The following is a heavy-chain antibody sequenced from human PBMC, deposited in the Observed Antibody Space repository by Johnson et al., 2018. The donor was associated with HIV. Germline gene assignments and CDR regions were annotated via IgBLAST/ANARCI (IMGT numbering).Heavy chain of an antibody. V-gene: IGHV3-15*01. CDR3: TTEWEYYYGSGKLDAFDI. Sequence: VQLVESGGGVVQPGGSLRLSCAVSGFIFSNAWMSWVRQAPGKGLEWVGRVKSKNDGGTTEYGAPVKGRFTISRDESKNMMYLQMNSLKTEDTAVYYCTTEWEYYYGSGKLDAFDILGQGTMVTVSS. CDR2: VKSKNDGGTT. J-gene: IGHJ3*02. D-gene: IGHD3-10*01. CDR1: GFIFSNAW.